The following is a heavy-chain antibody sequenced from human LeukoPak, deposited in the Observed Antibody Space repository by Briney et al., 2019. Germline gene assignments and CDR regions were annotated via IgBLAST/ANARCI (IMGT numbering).Heavy chain of an antibody. CDR1: GFTFSTFG. D-gene: IGHD3-22*01. CDR3: AKDGTYYYDSSGYWSWFDP. CDR2: ISYDGSNK. Sequence: QPGRSLRLSCAASGFTFSTFGMHWVRQAPGKGLEWVAVISYDGSNKYYADSVKGRFTISRDNSKNTLYLQMNSLRAEDTAVYYCAKDGTYYYDSSGYWSWFDPWGQGTLVTVSS. J-gene: IGHJ5*02. V-gene: IGHV3-30*18.